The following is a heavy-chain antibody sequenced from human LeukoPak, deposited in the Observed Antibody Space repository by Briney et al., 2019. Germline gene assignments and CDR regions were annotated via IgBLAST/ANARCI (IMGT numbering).Heavy chain of an antibody. CDR1: GFTFSSYG. D-gene: IGHD3-22*01. Sequence: PGGSLRLSCAASGFTFSSYGMHWVRQAPGKGLEWVAVIWYDGSSKYYADSVKGRFTISRDNSKNTLYLQMNSLRAEDTAVHYCAKDSGDSSGYYDHWGQGTLVTVSS. V-gene: IGHV3-33*06. J-gene: IGHJ4*02. CDR2: IWYDGSSK. CDR3: AKDSGDSSGYYDH.